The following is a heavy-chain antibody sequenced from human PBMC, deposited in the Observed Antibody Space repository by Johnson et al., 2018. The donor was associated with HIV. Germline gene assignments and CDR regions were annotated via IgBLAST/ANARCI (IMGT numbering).Heavy chain of an antibody. Sequence: MLLVESGGRVVRPGGSLRLSCAASGFTFEDYGMSWVREAPGKGLEWVSGINWNGGSTGYVDSVKGRFTISRDNAKNYLYLQMNSLRAEDTALYYCARVRTAAGFDAFDIWGQGTMVTVSS. CDR1: GFTFEDYG. D-gene: IGHD6-13*01. CDR3: ARVRTAAGFDAFDI. CDR2: INWNGGST. J-gene: IGHJ3*02. V-gene: IGHV3-20*04.